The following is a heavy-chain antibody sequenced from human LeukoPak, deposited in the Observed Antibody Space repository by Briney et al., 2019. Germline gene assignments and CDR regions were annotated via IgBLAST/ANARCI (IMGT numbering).Heavy chain of an antibody. V-gene: IGHV1-69*04. CDR1: GGTFSSYA. J-gene: IGHJ6*04. Sequence: ASVKVSCKASGGTFSSYAISWVRQAPGQGLEWMGRIIPILGIANYAQKFQGRVTITADKSTSTAYMELSSLRSEDTAVYYCARSHQPPNWNDGSYYGMDVWGKGTTVTVSS. CDR3: ARSHQPPNWNDGSYYGMDV. D-gene: IGHD1-1*01. CDR2: IIPILGIA.